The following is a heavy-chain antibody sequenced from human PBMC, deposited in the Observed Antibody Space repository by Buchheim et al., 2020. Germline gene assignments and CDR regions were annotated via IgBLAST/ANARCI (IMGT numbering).Heavy chain of an antibody. V-gene: IGHV1-46*01. CDR1: AYSFTSYY. D-gene: IGHD3-16*01. CDR2: INPSGGRT. J-gene: IGHJ4*02. CDR3: AAPGEGGYFDY. Sequence: QVQLVQSGAEVKKPGASVKFSCKASAYSFTSYYIHWVRQAPGQGLEWMGIINPSGGRTTYAQKFQGRVTMTRDTSASTVYMELSSLRSEDTAVYYCAAPGEGGYFDYWGQGTL.